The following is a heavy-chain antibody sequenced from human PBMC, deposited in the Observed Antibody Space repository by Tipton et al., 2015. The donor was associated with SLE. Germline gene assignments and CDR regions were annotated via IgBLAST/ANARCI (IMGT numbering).Heavy chain of an antibody. CDR3: AREGSSWYYFDY. V-gene: IGHV4-31*03. J-gene: IGHJ4*02. D-gene: IGHD6-13*01. CDR1: GGSISSGGYY. Sequence: TLSLTCTVSGGSISSGGYYWSWIRQHPGKGLEWIGHIYYSGSTYYNPSLKSRVTMSVDTSKTQFSLKLSSLTAADTAVYYCAREGSSWYYFDYWGQGTLVTVSS. CDR2: IYYSGST.